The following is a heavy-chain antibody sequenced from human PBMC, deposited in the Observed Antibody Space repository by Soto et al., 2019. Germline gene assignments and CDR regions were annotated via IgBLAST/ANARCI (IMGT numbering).Heavy chain of an antibody. CDR1: GFTFSNAW. CDR3: TTDPAGDNIVLMVYAIPVCDY. Sequence: GGSLRLSCAASGFTFSNAWMSWVRQAPGKGLEWVGRIKSKTDGGTTDYAAPVKGRFTISRDDSKNTLYLQMNSLKTEDTAVYYCTTDPAGDNIVLMVYAIPVCDYWGQGTLVTVSS. CDR2: IKSKTDGGTT. D-gene: IGHD2-8*01. J-gene: IGHJ4*02. V-gene: IGHV3-15*01.